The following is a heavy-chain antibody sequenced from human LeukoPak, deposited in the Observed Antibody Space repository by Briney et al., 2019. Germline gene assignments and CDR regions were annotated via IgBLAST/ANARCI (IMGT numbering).Heavy chain of an antibody. V-gene: IGHV1-2*02. Sequence: ASVEVSFKASGHTFTAYYMHWVRQAPGQGLEWMAWINPNSGGTNYAQNFQGRVTVTRDTSISTAYMELSSLRSDDTAVYYCARGGGVTVPATANDYWGQGTLVTVSS. D-gene: IGHD6-19*01. J-gene: IGHJ4*02. CDR3: ARGGGVTVPATANDY. CDR1: GHTFTAYY. CDR2: INPNSGGT.